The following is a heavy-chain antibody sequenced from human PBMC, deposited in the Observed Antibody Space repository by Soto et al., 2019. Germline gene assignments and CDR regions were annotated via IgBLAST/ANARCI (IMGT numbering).Heavy chain of an antibody. CDR3: ARDPNLYCAGTDSYVY. CDR1: GFTFSDYR. V-gene: IGHV3-48*04. Sequence: GLLRLSCAASGFTFSDYRMNWVRQAPWKGLEWVSYISSGSETIYYADSVKGRFIISRDNARNSLFLQMSSLRAEDTAVYHCARDPNLYCAGTDSYVYWGHGTLLTVSS. CDR2: ISSGSETI. J-gene: IGHJ1*01. D-gene: IGHD2-21*01.